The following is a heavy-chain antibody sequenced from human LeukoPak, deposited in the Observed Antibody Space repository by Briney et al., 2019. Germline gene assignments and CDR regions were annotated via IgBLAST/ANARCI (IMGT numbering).Heavy chain of an antibody. J-gene: IGHJ3*02. D-gene: IGHD1-1*01. Sequence: ASVNVSCKASGYTFTTYYMHWVRQAPGQGLEWMGIINPSGGSTSYAQKFQGRVTMTRDMSTSTVYMELSSLRSEDTAVYYCARARSSRTTDAFDIWGQGTMVTVSS. CDR1: GYTFTTYY. V-gene: IGHV1-46*01. CDR3: ARARSSRTTDAFDI. CDR2: INPSGGST.